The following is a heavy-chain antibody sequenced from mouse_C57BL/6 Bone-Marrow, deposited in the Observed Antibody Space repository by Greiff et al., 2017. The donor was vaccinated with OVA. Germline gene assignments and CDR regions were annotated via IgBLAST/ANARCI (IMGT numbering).Heavy chain of an antibody. Sequence: QVQLQQPGAELVKPGASVKMSCKASGYTFTSYWITWVKQRPGQGLEWIGDINPGSGSTSYNEKFKSKATLTVDTSSSTAYMQLSSLASEDSAVYYGARWGGYWGQGTTLTVSS. CDR1: GYTFTSYW. J-gene: IGHJ2*01. CDR2: INPGSGST. V-gene: IGHV1-55*01. CDR3: ARWGGY.